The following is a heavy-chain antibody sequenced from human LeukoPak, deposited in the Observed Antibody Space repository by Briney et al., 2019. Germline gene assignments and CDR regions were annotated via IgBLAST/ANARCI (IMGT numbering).Heavy chain of an antibody. CDR3: ASGKGAALIDY. V-gene: IGHV4-31*03. CDR1: GGSISSGGYY. CDR2: IYYSGST. Sequence: SQTLPLTCTVSGGSISSGGYYWSWNRQHPGKGLEWIGYIYYSGSTYYNPSLKSRVTISVDTSKNQFSLKLSSVTAADTAVYYCASGKGAALIDYWGQGTLVTVSS. J-gene: IGHJ4*02. D-gene: IGHD6-6*01.